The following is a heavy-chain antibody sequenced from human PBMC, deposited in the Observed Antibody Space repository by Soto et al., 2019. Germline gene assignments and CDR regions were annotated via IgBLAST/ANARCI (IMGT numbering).Heavy chain of an antibody. CDR1: GFTFSSYA. CDR2: ISGSGGST. Sequence: EVQLLESGGGLVQPGGSLRLSCAASGFTFSSYAMSWVRQAPGKGLEWVSAISGSGGSTYYADSVKGRFTISRDNSKNTLYLQMNSLRAEDTAVYYCAKVPLDDYIWVSYRYISGTGVDYWGQGTLVTVSS. D-gene: IGHD3-16*02. V-gene: IGHV3-23*01. J-gene: IGHJ4*02. CDR3: AKVPLDDYIWVSYRYISGTGVDY.